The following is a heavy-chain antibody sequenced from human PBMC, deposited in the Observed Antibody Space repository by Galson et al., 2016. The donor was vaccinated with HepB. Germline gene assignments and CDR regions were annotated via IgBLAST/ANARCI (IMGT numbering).Heavy chain of an antibody. Sequence: SLRLPCAASGFTFRTHAVHWVRQAPGKGLEWVGDSKYYPDSVKGRFTISSDNSKNTLYLQMNSMRPEDTAVYYGARCVDTSIAPFDYWGQGTLLTVSS. CDR3: ARCVDTSIAPFDY. V-gene: IGHV3-30*04. J-gene: IGHJ4*02. CDR2: SK. CDR1: GFTFRTHA. D-gene: IGHD5-18*01.